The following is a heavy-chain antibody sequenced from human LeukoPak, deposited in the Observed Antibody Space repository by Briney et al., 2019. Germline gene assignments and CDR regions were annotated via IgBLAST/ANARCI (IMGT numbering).Heavy chain of an antibody. CDR2: MYYSGST. Sequence: SETLSLTCTVSGGSISSYYWSWIRQPPGKGLEWVGYMYYSGSTNYNPSLKSRVTISVDTSKNQFSLKLSSVTAADTAVYYCARGRLWFGELSVKNWFDPWGQGTLVTVSS. CDR3: ARGRLWFGELSVKNWFDP. J-gene: IGHJ5*02. CDR1: GGSISSYY. D-gene: IGHD3-10*01. V-gene: IGHV4-59*12.